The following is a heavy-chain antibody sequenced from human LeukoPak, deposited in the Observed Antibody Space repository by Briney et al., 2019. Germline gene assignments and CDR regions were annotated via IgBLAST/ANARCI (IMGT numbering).Heavy chain of an antibody. CDR3: AAGTAADF. CDR1: GFTFSAYG. D-gene: IGHD6-13*01. CDR2: ISGGSNSI. Sequence: PGGSLRLSCAASGFTFSAYGMNWVRQAPGKGLEWISYISGGSNSIYYADSVKGRFTISRDNAKNSVYLQMNSLREEDTAVYYCAAGTAADFWGQGTLVTVSS. J-gene: IGHJ4*02. V-gene: IGHV3-48*02.